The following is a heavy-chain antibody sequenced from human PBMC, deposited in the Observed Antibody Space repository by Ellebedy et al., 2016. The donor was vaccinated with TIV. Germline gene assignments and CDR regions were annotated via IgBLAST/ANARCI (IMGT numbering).Heavy chain of an antibody. CDR2: VNRSGST. CDR1: GGSFIDHY. V-gene: IGHV4-34*01. J-gene: IGHJ4*02. CDR3: ARGYSYEFDY. Sequence: MPSETLSLTCAVDGGSFIDHYWSWIRQSPGKGLEWIGDVNRSGSTDYNPSLKGRVTISVDTSKNQFSLKVRSVTAADTAVYFCARGYSYEFDYWGQGTPVTVSS. D-gene: IGHD5-18*01.